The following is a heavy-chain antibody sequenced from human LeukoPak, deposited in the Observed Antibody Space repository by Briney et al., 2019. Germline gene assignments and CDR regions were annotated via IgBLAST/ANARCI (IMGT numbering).Heavy chain of an antibody. Sequence: ASVKVSCKASGYTFTSYDINWVRQATGQGLEWMGWMNPNSGNTGYAQKFQGRVTMTRNTSISTAYMELSSRRSEDTAVYYCARGSVKYYYGSGSYYHTWGQGTLVTVSS. V-gene: IGHV1-8*01. CDR3: ARGSVKYYYGSGSYYHT. D-gene: IGHD3-10*01. CDR1: GYTFTSYD. CDR2: MNPNSGNT. J-gene: IGHJ5*02.